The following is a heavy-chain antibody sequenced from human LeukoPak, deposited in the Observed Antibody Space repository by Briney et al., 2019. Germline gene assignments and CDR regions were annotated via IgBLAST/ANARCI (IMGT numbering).Heavy chain of an antibody. CDR3: ARVLRGFGEFTTYYFDY. CDR1: GFTFSSYA. V-gene: IGHV3-30*04. J-gene: IGHJ4*02. D-gene: IGHD3-10*01. CDR2: ISYDGTNK. Sequence: GGSLRLSCAASGFTFSSYAMHWVRQAPGKGLEWVAVISYDGTNKYYADSVKGRFTISRDNSKNTLYLQMNSLRAEDTAVCYCARVLRGFGEFTTYYFDYWGQGTLVTVSS.